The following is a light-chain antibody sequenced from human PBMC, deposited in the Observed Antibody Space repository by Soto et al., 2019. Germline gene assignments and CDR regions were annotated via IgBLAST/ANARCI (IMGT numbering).Light chain of an antibody. CDR2: AAS. Sequence: DIQMPQSPSSLSASVGDRVTITCRASQRITNNLNGYQQKPGKAPKILIYAASSLENGVPSSFSGGRSGTAFTLTISSLQPEDFATYYCQETYSAPYSFGQGTKLEIK. V-gene: IGKV1-39*01. CDR1: QRITNN. CDR3: QETYSAPYS. J-gene: IGKJ2*01.